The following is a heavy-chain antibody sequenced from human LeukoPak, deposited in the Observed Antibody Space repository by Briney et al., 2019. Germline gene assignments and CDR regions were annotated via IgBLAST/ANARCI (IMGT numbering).Heavy chain of an antibody. D-gene: IGHD6-19*01. Sequence: GASVKVSCKASGGTFSSYAISWVRQAPGQGLEWMGGIIPIFGTANYAQKFQGRVTITADESTSTAYMELSSLRSEDTAVYYCARESGWYAMDGMDVWGQGTTVTVSS. V-gene: IGHV1-69*01. CDR2: IIPIFGTA. J-gene: IGHJ6*02. CDR1: GGTFSSYA. CDR3: ARESGWYAMDGMDV.